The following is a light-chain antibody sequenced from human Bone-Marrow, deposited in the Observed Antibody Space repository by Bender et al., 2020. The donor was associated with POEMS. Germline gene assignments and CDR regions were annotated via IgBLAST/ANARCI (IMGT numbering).Light chain of an antibody. V-gene: IGLV2-14*02. CDR1: TSDVGNYDF. Sequence: QSALTQPASVSGSPGQSITISCTGTTSDVGNYDFVSWYQQHPGKAPKLMIFEGHKRPSGVPDRFFGSKSGNTASLTVSGLQAEDEANYFCSSYAGSNTWVFGGGTKVTV. CDR2: EGH. CDR3: SSYAGSNTWV. J-gene: IGLJ3*02.